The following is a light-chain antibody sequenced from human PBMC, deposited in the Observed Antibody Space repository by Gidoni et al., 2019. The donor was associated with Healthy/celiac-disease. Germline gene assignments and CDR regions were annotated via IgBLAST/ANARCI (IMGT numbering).Light chain of an antibody. CDR2: DAS. Sequence: ELVLTQSPATLSLSPGESATLSCRASQSVSSYLAWYQQKPGQAPRLLIYDASNRATGIPARFSGSGSGTDFTLTISSLEPEDFAVYYCQQRSNWPPITFXQXTRLEIK. CDR3: QQRSNWPPIT. V-gene: IGKV3-11*01. J-gene: IGKJ5*01. CDR1: QSVSSY.